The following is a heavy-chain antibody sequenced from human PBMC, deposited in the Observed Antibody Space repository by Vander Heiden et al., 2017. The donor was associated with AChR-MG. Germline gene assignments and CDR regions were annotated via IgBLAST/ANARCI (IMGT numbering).Heavy chain of an antibody. CDR2: ISYDGSNK. CDR1: GFTFSSYA. J-gene: IGHJ3*02. V-gene: IGHV3-30-3*01. D-gene: IGHD6-13*01. Sequence: QVQLVESGGGVVQPGWSLRLSCAASGFTFSSYAMHWVRQAPGKGLEWVAVISYDGSNKYYADSVKGRFTISRDNSKNTLYLQMNSLRAEDTAVYYCARAQDSSSWYRRSVGDAFDIWGQGTMVTVSS. CDR3: ARAQDSSSWYRRSVGDAFDI.